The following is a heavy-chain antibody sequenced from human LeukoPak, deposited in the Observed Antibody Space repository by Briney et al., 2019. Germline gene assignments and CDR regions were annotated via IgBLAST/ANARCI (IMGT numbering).Heavy chain of an antibody. CDR3: ARHLSGITGYTYGRGIDY. J-gene: IGHJ4*02. Sequence: GGSLRLSCAGSGFSFNTYNMNWVRQAPGKGLEWVAYMSISGTFIYYADSVKGRFTISRDNAKNSLYLQMNSLRAEDTAVYYCARHLSGITGYTYGRGIDYWGQGTLVTVSS. V-gene: IGHV3-48*01. CDR1: GFSFNTYN. CDR2: MSISGTFI. D-gene: IGHD5-18*01.